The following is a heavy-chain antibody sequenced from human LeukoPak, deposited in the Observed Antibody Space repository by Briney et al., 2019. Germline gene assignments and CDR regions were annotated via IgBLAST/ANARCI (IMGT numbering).Heavy chain of an antibody. Sequence: PGGSLRLSCAASGFSFDTYAMTWVRQAPGKGLEWVSAISGDGGSTYYAVSVKGRFTISRDNSKNTLYLQMNGLRAEDTAVYYFTLGALYSSSWYGDYLGQGTLVTVSS. D-gene: IGHD6-13*01. CDR2: ISGDGGST. V-gene: IGHV3-23*01. J-gene: IGHJ4*02. CDR1: GFSFDTYA. CDR3: TLGALYSSSWYGDY.